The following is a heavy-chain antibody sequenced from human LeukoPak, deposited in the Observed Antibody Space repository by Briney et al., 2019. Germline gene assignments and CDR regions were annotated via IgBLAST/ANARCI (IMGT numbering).Heavy chain of an antibody. J-gene: IGHJ4*02. CDR3: ARDQGSVAGTSY. CDR2: IYYSGST. CDR1: GGSISSYY. Sequence: SETLSLTCTVSGGSISSYYWSWIRQPPGKGLEWIGYIYYSGSTNYNPSLKSRVTISVDTSKNQFSLKLSSVTAADTAVYYCARDQGSVAGTSYWGQGTLVTVSS. V-gene: IGHV4-59*12. D-gene: IGHD6-19*01.